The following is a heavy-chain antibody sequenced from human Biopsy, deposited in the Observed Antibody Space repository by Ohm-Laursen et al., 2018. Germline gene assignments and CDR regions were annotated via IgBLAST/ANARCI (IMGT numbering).Heavy chain of an antibody. J-gene: IGHJ3*01. V-gene: IGHV4-59*10. Sequence: PSETLSLTCAVYGESFSGYYWTWIRQPPGKGLEWIGRIYPGGSTNYNPSLKSRVTMSVDTSKKQLSLRLRSVTAADTAMYYCASVVLGPTNDAFDLWGQGTMVVVSS. D-gene: IGHD3-22*01. CDR2: IYPGGST. CDR1: GESFSGYY. CDR3: ASVVLGPTNDAFDL.